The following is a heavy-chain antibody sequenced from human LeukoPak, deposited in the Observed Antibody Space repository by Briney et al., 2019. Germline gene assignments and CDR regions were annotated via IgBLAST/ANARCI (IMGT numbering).Heavy chain of an antibody. J-gene: IGHJ6*04. D-gene: IGHD2-15*01. CDR3: KTHRMVAGPPGRENSYYGRGF. CDR2: INNDGSFT. CDR1: GFSFSSYW. Sequence: GGSLRLSCAASGFSFSSYWMHWVRQGPGKGLVWVSRINNDGSFTIYADSVKGRFTISRDNAKNTLYLQMNSLRVEDTSVYYCKTHRMVAGPPGRENSYYGRGFWAKGPRVPVS. V-gene: IGHV3-74*01.